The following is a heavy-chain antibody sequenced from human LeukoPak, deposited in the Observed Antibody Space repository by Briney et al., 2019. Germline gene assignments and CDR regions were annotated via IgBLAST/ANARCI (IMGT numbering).Heavy chain of an antibody. J-gene: IGHJ4*02. CDR3: ARDSSVTTLRY. CDR1: GGSIRSHY. Sequence: SETLSLTCTVSGGSIRSHYWNWIRQAAGKGLEWIGRIYSGGGTDYNPSLKSRVTMSLDTSKNQFSLKLSSVTAADTAVYYCARDSSVTTLRYWGQGTLVTVSS. CDR2: IYSGGGT. D-gene: IGHD4-17*01. V-gene: IGHV4-4*07.